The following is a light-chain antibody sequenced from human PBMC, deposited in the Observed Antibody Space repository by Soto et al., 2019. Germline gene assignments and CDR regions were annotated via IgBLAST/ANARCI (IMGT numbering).Light chain of an antibody. CDR3: SSYTRNSTYV. J-gene: IGLJ1*01. CDR1: SSDIGHYNY. Sequence: QSVLTQPASVSGSPGQSITISCTGTSSDIGHYNYVSWYQQYPGKAPKLMIYEVNNRPSGVSNRFSGSKSGNTASLTSSGLQPEDEADYYCSSYTRNSTYVFGTGTKVTVL. CDR2: EVN. V-gene: IGLV2-14*01.